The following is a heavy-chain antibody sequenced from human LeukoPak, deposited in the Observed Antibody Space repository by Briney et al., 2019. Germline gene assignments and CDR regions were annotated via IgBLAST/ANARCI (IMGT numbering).Heavy chain of an antibody. Sequence: SETLSLTCTVSGGSISSYYWSWIRQPPGKGLEWIGYIYYSGSTNYNPSLKSRVTILVDTSKNHFSLKLSSVTAADTAVYYCARDSVEVAAAGKRGNYYYGMDVWGQGTTVTVSS. V-gene: IGHV4-59*01. CDR3: ARDSVEVAAAGKRGNYYYGMDV. D-gene: IGHD6-13*01. CDR2: IYYSGST. J-gene: IGHJ6*02. CDR1: GGSISSYY.